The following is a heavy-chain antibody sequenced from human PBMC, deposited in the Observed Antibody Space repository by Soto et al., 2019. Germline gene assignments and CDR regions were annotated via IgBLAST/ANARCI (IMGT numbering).Heavy chain of an antibody. D-gene: IGHD3-3*02. CDR2: INADGTTT. J-gene: IGHJ5*02. CDR3: ATVATHSYNWVDP. Sequence: EVHLVESGGGLVQPGGSLRLSCAASGFTFSTYWMHWVRQAPGKGLVWVSRINADGTTTTYADSVKGRFTISRDNAKNTLYPRTKSLRAEDTAVYFCATVATHSYNWVDPWGQGTLVTISS. CDR1: GFTFSTYW. V-gene: IGHV3-74*01.